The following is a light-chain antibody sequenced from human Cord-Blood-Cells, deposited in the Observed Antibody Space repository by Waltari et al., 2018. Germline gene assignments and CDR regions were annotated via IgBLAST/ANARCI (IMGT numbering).Light chain of an antibody. CDR1: SSDVGRYNR. CDR2: EVS. CDR3: SSYTSSSTWV. V-gene: IGLV2-18*02. Sequence: QSALTQPPSVSGSPGPSVTISCTGTSSDVGRYNRVSWYQQPPGTAPKLMIYEVSNRPSGVPDRFSGSKSGNTASLTISGLQAEDEADYYCSSYTSSSTWVFGGGTKLTVL. J-gene: IGLJ3*02.